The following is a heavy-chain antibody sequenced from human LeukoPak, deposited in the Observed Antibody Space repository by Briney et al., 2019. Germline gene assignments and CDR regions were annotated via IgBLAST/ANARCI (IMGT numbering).Heavy chain of an antibody. CDR2: IIPIFGTA. V-gene: IGHV1-69*13. J-gene: IGHJ4*02. D-gene: IGHD1-1*01. Sequence: SVKVSCKASGGTFSSYAISWVRQAPGQGLEWMGGIIPIFGTANYAQKFQGRVTITADESTSTAYMELSGLRSEDTAVYYCAREAGTTEGVDYWGQGTLVTVSS. CDR3: AREAGTTEGVDY. CDR1: GGTFSSYA.